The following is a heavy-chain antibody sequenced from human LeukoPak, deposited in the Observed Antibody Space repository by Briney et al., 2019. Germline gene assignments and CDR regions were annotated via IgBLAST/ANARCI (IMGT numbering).Heavy chain of an antibody. D-gene: IGHD3-16*01. CDR1: GYSFTSYW. CDR3: ATGGSSVTLDY. CDR2: IYPGDSDT. Sequence: GESLKISCKGSGYSFTSYWIGWVRQTPGKGLELMGIIYPGDSDTRYSPSFQGQVTISVDKSISTAYLQWRSLKASDTAMYYCATGGSSVTLDYWGQGTLVTVSS. J-gene: IGHJ4*02. V-gene: IGHV5-51*01.